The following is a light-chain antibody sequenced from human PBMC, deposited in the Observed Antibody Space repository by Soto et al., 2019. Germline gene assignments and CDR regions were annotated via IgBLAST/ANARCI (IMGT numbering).Light chain of an antibody. CDR3: QQRSNWLRT. CDR2: DAS. V-gene: IGKV3-11*01. J-gene: IGKJ1*01. Sequence: EIVLTQSPATLSLSPGERATLSCRASQSVSIYLAWYQQKPGQAPRLLIYDASNRATGIPARFSGSGSGTDFTLTISSLEPEDFAVYYCQQRSNWLRTFGQGTKVEIK. CDR1: QSVSIY.